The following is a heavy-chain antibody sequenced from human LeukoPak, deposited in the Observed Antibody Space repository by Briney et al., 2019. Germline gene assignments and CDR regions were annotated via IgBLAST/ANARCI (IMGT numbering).Heavy chain of an antibody. J-gene: IGHJ4*02. D-gene: IGHD4-17*01. V-gene: IGHV3-7*01. CDR2: IKPDGSEK. CDR3: ARDPAYGALDY. Sequence: GGSLRLSCAASTFTFSSDYMSWVRQPPGKGLEWVANIKPDGSEKAYGDSVKGRFSISRDNAKNSLYLQMNSLRVDDTAVYYRARDPAYGALDYWGQGILVTVSS. CDR1: TFTFSSDY.